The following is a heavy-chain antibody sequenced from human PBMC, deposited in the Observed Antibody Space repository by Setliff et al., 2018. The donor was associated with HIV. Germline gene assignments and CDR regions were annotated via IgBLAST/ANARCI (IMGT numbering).Heavy chain of an antibody. J-gene: IGHJ6*02. CDR3: AKDSRAYRFGTYQYFGMDV. CDR2: ISGSGTSI. V-gene: IGHV3-23*01. Sequence: GGSLRLSCAASGFTLDNYGFNWVRQAAGKGLEWVSTISGSGTSIYYADSVKGRFTVSRDNFRNTIYLQLDSLRVDDTAVYYCAKDSRAYRFGTYQYFGMDVWGQGTTVTVSS. CDR1: GFTLDNYG. D-gene: IGHD5-18*01.